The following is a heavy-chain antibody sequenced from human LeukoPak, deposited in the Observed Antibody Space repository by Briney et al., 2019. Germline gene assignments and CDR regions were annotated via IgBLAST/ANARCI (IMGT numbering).Heavy chain of an antibody. CDR2: IVGSGGTT. CDR1: GFTFSTYG. V-gene: IGHV3-23*01. CDR3: GRDLDWGAFDH. J-gene: IGHJ4*02. D-gene: IGHD3-9*01. Sequence: PGGSLRLSCAASGFTFSTYGMDWVRQAPGKGLEWVSGIVGSGGTTYYADSVKGRFTISRDNSKNALYLQMNSLRAEDTAVYYCGRDLDWGAFDHWGQGTLVTVSS.